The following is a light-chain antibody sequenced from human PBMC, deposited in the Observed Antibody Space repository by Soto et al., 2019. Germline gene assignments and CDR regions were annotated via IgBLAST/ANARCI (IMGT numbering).Light chain of an antibody. CDR3: QRPSILPHT. J-gene: IGKJ4*01. CDR1: QSVSSY. Sequence: EVVLRQSPPTLSFSRGERATLSCRASQSVSSYLAWYQQKRGQAPRLLISDASNRATGIPARFSGSVSGTAFTINISSLDFVFLAVQQHQRPSILPHTSGRGT. V-gene: IGKV3-11*01. CDR2: DAS.